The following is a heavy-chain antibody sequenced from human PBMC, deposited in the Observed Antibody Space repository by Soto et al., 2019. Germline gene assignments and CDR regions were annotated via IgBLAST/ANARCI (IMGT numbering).Heavy chain of an antibody. D-gene: IGHD1-1*01. V-gene: IGHV3-53*01. CDR1: GLAVSSNL. J-gene: IGHJ5*02. Sequence: EVQPVESGGGLIQPGESQRLSCAASGLAVSSNLMSWVRQAPGKGLEWVSVLHSGGSTYYAESVKGRFTVSRDDSKNTFYLHMNSLRAEDTAVYYCAKYSGTTGGLDPWGQGTLVSVSS. CDR3: AKYSGTTGGLDP. CDR2: LHSGGST.